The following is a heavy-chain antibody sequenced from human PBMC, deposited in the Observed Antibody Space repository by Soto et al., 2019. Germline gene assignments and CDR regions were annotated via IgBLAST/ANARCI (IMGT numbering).Heavy chain of an antibody. J-gene: IGHJ4*02. D-gene: IGHD3-10*01. CDR3: AHRRKVRGVIIVDY. Sequence: QITLKESGPTLMKPTQTLTLTCTFSGFSLSTSGVGVGWIRQPPGKALEWLALIYWDDDKSYSPSLKSRLTITKDTSKNQVVLTMTNMDPVDTATYYCAHRRKVRGVIIVDYWGQGTLVTVSS. CDR2: IYWDDDK. V-gene: IGHV2-5*02. CDR1: GFSLSTSGVG.